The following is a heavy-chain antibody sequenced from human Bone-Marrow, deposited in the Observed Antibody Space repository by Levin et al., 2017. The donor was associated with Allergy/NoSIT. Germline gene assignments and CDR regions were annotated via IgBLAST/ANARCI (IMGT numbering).Heavy chain of an antibody. V-gene: IGHV5-51*01. Sequence: GESLKISCKASGYNFSTYWIGWVRQEPGKGLEWLGIIYPGDSDTRYSPSFQGHVTISADKSIGTAYLQWNSLKASDTAIYYCARRLRDYYYAMDVWGQGTPVTVSS. D-gene: IGHD6-19*01. CDR3: ARRLRDYYYAMDV. CDR2: IYPGDSDT. CDR1: GYNFSTYW. J-gene: IGHJ6*02.